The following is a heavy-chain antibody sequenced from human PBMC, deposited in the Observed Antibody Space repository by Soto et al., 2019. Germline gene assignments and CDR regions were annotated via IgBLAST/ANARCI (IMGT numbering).Heavy chain of an antibody. CDR3: AADALIGYCSGGSCSPYAFDI. D-gene: IGHD2-15*01. V-gene: IGHV1-58*02. Sequence: SVKVSCKASGFTFTSSAMQWVRQARGRRLEWIGWIVVGSGNTNYAQKFQERVTITRDMSTSTAYTELSSLRSEDTAVDYCAADALIGYCSGGSCSPYAFDIWGQGTMVTVSS. CDR2: IVVGSGNT. J-gene: IGHJ3*02. CDR1: GFTFTSSA.